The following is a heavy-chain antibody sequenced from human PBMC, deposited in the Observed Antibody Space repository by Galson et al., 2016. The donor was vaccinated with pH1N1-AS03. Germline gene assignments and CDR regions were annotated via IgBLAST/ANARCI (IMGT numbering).Heavy chain of an antibody. J-gene: IGHJ4*02. CDR2: IYYSGST. V-gene: IGHV4-59*08. D-gene: IGHD2-15*01. Sequence: LSLTCTVSGGSIKNYYWSWIRQSPGKGLQWIGHIYYSGSTKYNPSLQSRATLSVDASKKQFSLRLTSVTASDTAVYFCARQGCTGSSCYSYFDSWGQGMLVTVSS. CDR3: ARQGCTGSSCYSYFDS. CDR1: GGSIKNYY.